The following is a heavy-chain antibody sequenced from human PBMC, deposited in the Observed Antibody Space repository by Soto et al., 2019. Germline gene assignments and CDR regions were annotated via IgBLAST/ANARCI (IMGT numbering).Heavy chain of an antibody. CDR3: ARSLEWFGHKYYYYMDV. D-gene: IGHD3-10*01. Sequence: KQSPTLSLTCAISGDSVSSNSAAWNWIRQSPSRGLEWLGRTYYRSKWYNDYAVSVKSRITINPDTSKNQFSLQLNSVTPEDTAVYYCARSLEWFGHKYYYYMDVWGKGTTVTVSS. V-gene: IGHV6-1*01. CDR2: TYYRSKWYN. CDR1: GDSVSSNSAA. J-gene: IGHJ6*03.